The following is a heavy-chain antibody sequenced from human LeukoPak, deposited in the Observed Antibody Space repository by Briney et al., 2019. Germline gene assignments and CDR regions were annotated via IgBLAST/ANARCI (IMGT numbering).Heavy chain of an antibody. J-gene: IGHJ5*02. V-gene: IGHV4-38-2*02. CDR2: IYHSGST. D-gene: IGHD1-26*01. Sequence: KSSETLSLTCTVSGYSISSGYYWGWIRQPPGEGLEWIGSIYHSGSTYYNPSLKSRVTISVDTSKNQFSLKLSSVTAADTAVYYCAREVLFFAVGADGGVSWFDPWGQGTLVTVSS. CDR1: GYSISSGYY. CDR3: AREVLFFAVGADGGVSWFDP.